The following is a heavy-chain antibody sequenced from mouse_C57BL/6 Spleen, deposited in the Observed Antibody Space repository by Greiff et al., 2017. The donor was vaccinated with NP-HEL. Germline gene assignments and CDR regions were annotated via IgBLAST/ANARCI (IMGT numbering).Heavy chain of an antibody. D-gene: IGHD2-4*01. Sequence: VQLQESGAELVKPGASVKISCKASGYAFSSYWMNWVKQRPGKGLEWIGQIYPGDGDTNYNGKFKGKATLTVDKSSSTAYMQLSSLTSEDSAVYFCARSRLPYYYAMDYWGQGTSVTVSS. CDR3: ARSRLPYYYAMDY. CDR2: IYPGDGDT. V-gene: IGHV1-80*01. CDR1: GYAFSSYW. J-gene: IGHJ4*01.